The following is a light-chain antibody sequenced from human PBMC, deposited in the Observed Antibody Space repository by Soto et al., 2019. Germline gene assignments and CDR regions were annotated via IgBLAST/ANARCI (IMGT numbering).Light chain of an antibody. V-gene: IGLV2-14*01. J-gene: IGLJ1*01. CDR1: SSDIGDYNY. Sequence: QSVLTQPASVSGSPGQSISISCTGTSSDIGDYNYVSWYQQHPGKAPKLIISEVSNRPSGVSNRFSGSKSGNTASLTISGLQAEDEADYYCSSYTTGNTGVFGTATKVTVL. CDR2: EVS. CDR3: SSYTTGNTGV.